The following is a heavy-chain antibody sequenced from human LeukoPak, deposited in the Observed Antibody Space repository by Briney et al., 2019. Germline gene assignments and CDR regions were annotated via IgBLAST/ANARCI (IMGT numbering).Heavy chain of an antibody. CDR1: GFSFSNYW. J-gene: IGHJ5*02. Sequence: PGGSLRLSCAGSGFSFSNYWMSWVRQAPREAMEWAARIKEDGTETYSVDSVKARFTISRDNTKKALYLQMNSLRAADTAVYYCARGGKIHTYNWFDPWGQGTLVTVSS. V-gene: IGHV3-7*05. D-gene: IGHD5-18*01. CDR3: ARGGKIHTYNWFDP. CDR2: IKEDGTET.